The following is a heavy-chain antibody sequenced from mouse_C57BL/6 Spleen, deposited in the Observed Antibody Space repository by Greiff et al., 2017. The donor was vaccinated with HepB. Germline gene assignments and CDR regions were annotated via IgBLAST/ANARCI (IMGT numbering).Heavy chain of an antibody. V-gene: IGHV3-1*01. CDR2: ISYSGST. D-gene: IGHD3-3*01. CDR1: GYSITSGYD. J-gene: IGHJ3*01. CDR3: ARGTVFFAY. Sequence: DVQLQESGPGMVKPSQSLSLTCTVTGYSITSGYDWHWIRHFPGNKLEWMGYISYSGSTNYNPSLKSRISITHDTSKNHFFLKLNSVTTEDTATYYCARGTVFFAYWGQGTLVTVSA.